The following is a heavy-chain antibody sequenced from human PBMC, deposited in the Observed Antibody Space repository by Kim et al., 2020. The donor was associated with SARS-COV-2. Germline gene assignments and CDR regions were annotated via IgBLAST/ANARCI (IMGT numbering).Heavy chain of an antibody. CDR2: IKQDGSEK. J-gene: IGHJ6*02. Sequence: GGSLRLSCAASGFTFSSYWMSWVRQAPGKGLEWVANIKQDGSEKYYVDSVKGRFTISRDNAKNSLYLQMNSLRAEDTAVYYCAREPLVYATVLLWFRESPTDMEVWGRGTTVTVSS. D-gene: IGHD3-10*01. V-gene: IGHV3-7*01. CDR1: GFTFSSYW. CDR3: AREPLVYATVLLWFRESPTDMEV.